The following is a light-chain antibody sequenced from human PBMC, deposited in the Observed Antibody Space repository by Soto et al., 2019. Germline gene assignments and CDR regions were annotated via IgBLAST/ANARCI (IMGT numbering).Light chain of an antibody. CDR3: QSYDSSLSAVV. Sequence: QSVLTQPPSVSGAPGQRVTISCTGSSSNIGAGYDVHWYQQLPGTAPKLLIYVNSNRPSGVPDRFSVSKSGTSASLAITGLQAEDEADYYCQSYDSSLSAVVFGGGTKVTVL. CDR2: VNS. CDR1: SSNIGAGYD. J-gene: IGLJ2*01. V-gene: IGLV1-40*01.